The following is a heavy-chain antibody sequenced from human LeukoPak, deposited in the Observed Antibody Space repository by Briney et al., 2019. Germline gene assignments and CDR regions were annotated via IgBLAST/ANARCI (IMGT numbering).Heavy chain of an antibody. D-gene: IGHD3-3*02. CDR1: GGSISPYY. J-gene: IGHJ6*03. V-gene: IGHV4-59*01. Sequence: PSETLSLTCTVSGGSISPYYWSWIRQPPGKGLEWIGYIYYSGSTNYNPSLRSRGTISVDTSKNQFSLKLSSVTAADTAVYYCARAFYPGYYSYMAVWGKGTTVTVSS. CDR2: IYYSGST. CDR3: ARAFYPGYYSYMAV.